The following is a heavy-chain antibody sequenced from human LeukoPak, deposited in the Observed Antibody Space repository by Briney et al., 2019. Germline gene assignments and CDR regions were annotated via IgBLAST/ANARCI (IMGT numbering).Heavy chain of an antibody. CDR2: IIPIFGTA. CDR1: GGTFSSYA. V-gene: IGHV1-69*13. J-gene: IGHJ4*02. Sequence: GASVKVSCKASGGTFSSYAISWVRQAPGQGLEWMGGIIPIFGTANYAQKLQGRVTITADESTSTAYMELSSLRSEDTAVYYCARDLGYYYDSSASTAFDYWSQGTLVTVSS. CDR3: ARDLGYYYDSSASTAFDY. D-gene: IGHD3-22*01.